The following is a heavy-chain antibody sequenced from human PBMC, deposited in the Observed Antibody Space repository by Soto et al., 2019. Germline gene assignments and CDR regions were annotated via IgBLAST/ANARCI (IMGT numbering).Heavy chain of an antibody. D-gene: IGHD2-15*01. CDR3: ARVHCSAGTCLDGLDF. CDR2: IYYRSKWFH. CDR1: GDSVSSNGAC. V-gene: IGHV6-1*01. J-gene: IGHJ6*02. Sequence: QTLSLTCVISGDSVSSNGACWNWIRQSPSRGLQWLGRIYYRSKWFHDYAASVESRMAINPDTSRNQFSLQLNYVTPEDTAVYSCARVHCSAGTCLDGLDFWGQGTTVTVSS.